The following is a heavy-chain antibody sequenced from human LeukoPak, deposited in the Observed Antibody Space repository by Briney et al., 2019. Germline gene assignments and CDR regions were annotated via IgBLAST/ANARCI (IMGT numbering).Heavy chain of an antibody. CDR1: GFTFSSYS. V-gene: IGHV3-48*01. CDR3: AKGGSTGTMRVYFDY. Sequence: GGSLRLSCAASGFTFSSYSMTWVRQAPGKGLEWVSYISSSSSTIYYADSVKGRFTISRDNSKNTLYLQMNSLRAEDTAVYYCAKGGSTGTMRVYFDYWGQGTLVTVSS. D-gene: IGHD1-7*01. CDR2: ISSSSSTI. J-gene: IGHJ4*02.